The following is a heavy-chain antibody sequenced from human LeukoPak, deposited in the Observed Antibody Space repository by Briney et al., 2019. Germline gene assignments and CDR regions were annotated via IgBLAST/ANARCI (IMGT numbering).Heavy chain of an antibody. Sequence: GGSLRLSCAASGFTFSSYAMNWVRQAPGKGLEWVSGISGSGGSKYYADSVKGRFTISRDKSKNMLYLQMNSLRAEGTAVYYCAKVSCGGDCYPEYYFGYWGQGTLVTVSS. V-gene: IGHV3-23*01. CDR3: AKVSCGGDCYPEYYFGY. CDR2: ISGSGGSK. D-gene: IGHD2-21*02. CDR1: GFTFSSYA. J-gene: IGHJ4*02.